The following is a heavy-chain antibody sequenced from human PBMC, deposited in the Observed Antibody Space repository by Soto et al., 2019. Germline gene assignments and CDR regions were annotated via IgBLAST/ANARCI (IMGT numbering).Heavy chain of an antibody. V-gene: IGHV3-53*02. D-gene: IGHD5-18*01. CDR3: ASDPGGYSYGPYGWGAFEN. CDR1: GFTVSSNY. CDR2: IYSGGST. Sequence: EVQLVETGGGLIQPGGSLRLSCAASGFTVSSNYMSWVRQAPGKGLEWVSVIYSGGSTYYADSVKGRFTISRDNSKNTLYLQMNSLRAEDTAVYYCASDPGGYSYGPYGWGAFENWGQGTMVTVSS. J-gene: IGHJ3*02.